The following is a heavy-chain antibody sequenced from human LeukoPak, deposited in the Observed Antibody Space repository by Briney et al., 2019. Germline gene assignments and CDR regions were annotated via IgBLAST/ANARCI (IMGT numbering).Heavy chain of an antibody. CDR3: ARTTEGYCRGRSCYSYYYYMDV. V-gene: IGHV4-59*01. J-gene: IGHJ6*03. Sequence: SETLSLTCTVSGGSISSYFWSWIRQPPGKGLEWIGYIHYSGSTNYNPSLKSRVTISVDTSKNQFSLKLSSVTAADTAVYYCARTTEGYCRGRSCYSYYYYMDVWGKGTTVTVSS. CDR1: GGSISSYF. CDR2: IHYSGST. D-gene: IGHD2-15*01.